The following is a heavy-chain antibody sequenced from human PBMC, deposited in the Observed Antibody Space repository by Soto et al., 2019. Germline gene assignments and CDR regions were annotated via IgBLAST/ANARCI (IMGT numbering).Heavy chain of an antibody. CDR1: GFTFSDYY. J-gene: IGHJ4*02. D-gene: IGHD2-2*01. CDR3: ARGFISTCYCFGS. CDR2: IGNSGTPI. V-gene: IGHV3-11*01. Sequence: QVQLVESGGGLVRPGGSLRLSCAASGFTFSDYYMSWIRQAPGKGLEWVSCIGNSGTPIYYADSVKGRFTVSRDNTKNSLYLQMNSLRAEDTAVYYCARGFISTCYCFGSWGQGTLVSVSS.